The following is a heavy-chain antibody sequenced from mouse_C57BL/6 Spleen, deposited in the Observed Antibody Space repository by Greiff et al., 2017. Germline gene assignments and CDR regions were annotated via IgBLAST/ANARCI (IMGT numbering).Heavy chain of an antibody. CDR3: ARGTTVVPCAY. V-gene: IGHV3-1*01. D-gene: IGHD1-1*01. Sequence: EVKLQESGPGMVKPSQSLSLTCTVTGYSITSGYDWHWIRHFPGNNLEWMGYISYSGSTNYNPSLKSRISITHDTSKNHFFLKLNSVTTEDTATYYCARGTTVVPCAYWGPGTLVTVSA. CDR2: ISYSGST. J-gene: IGHJ3*01. CDR1: GYSITSGYD.